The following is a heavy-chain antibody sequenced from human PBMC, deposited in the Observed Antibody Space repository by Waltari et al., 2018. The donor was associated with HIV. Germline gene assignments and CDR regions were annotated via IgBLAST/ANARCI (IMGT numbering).Heavy chain of an antibody. CDR1: GFTFSSNY. CDR3: ARDPRSSGYYGMDV. V-gene: IGHV3-53*01. J-gene: IGHJ6*02. Sequence: EVQLVASGGGLIEPGGSLRVSCAASGFTFSSNYMRWVRQAPGKGLEGVSVIYSGGSRYYADSVKGRFIISRDNSKNTVSLHMNSLRAEDTAVYYCARDPRSSGYYGMDVWGQGIKVTVSS. D-gene: IGHD1-26*01. CDR2: IYSGGSR.